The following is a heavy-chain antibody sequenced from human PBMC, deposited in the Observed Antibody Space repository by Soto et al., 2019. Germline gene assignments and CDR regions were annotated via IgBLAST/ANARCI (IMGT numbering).Heavy chain of an antibody. D-gene: IGHD3-10*01. CDR2: IDGSGGIT. CDR1: GFTLGTTA. CDR3: VKNSGWFNT. Sequence: QLLQSGGGLVQPGGPRTSSVAAPGFTLGTTALGWVRQAPGEGLEWVSTIDGSGGITYYADSVKGRFTISRDNSRNTVYLQMNSLRGDDTALYYCVKNSGWFNTWGQGALVTVSS. J-gene: IGHJ5*02. V-gene: IGHV3-23*01.